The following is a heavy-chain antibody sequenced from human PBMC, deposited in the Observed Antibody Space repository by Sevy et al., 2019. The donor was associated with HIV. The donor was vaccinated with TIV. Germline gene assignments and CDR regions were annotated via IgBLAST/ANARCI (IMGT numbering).Heavy chain of an antibody. CDR3: ASQRGGYERLYCFDY. D-gene: IGHD5-12*01. J-gene: IGHJ4*02. CDR1: GFSFSIYS. CDR2: MSNTGSTI. Sequence: GGSLRLSCAASGFSFSIYSMNWVRQAPGRGLEWVSYMSNTGSTIHYADSVKGRFTISRDNAKNSLYLQMNSLRAEDTAVYYCASQRGGYERLYCFDYWGQGTLVTVSS. V-gene: IGHV3-48*01.